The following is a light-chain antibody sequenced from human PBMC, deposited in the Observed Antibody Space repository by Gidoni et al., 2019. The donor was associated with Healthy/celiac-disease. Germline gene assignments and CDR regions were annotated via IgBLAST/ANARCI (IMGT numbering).Light chain of an antibody. V-gene: IGKV1-27*01. J-gene: IGKJ1*01. CDR2: AAS. CDR1: QGISNY. Sequence: IQLTQSRSSLSASVGDRVTITCRAGQGISNYLAWYQQKPGKVPKLLIYAASTLQSGVPSRFRGSGSGTDFTLTSSSLQPEDVANYYCQKYNSAPRTFGQGTKVEIK. CDR3: QKYNSAPRT.